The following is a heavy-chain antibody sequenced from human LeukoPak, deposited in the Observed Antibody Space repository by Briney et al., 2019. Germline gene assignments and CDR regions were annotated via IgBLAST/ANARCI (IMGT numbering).Heavy chain of an antibody. J-gene: IGHJ5*02. V-gene: IGHV4-39*07. CDR1: GGSISSSSYY. D-gene: IGHD3-22*01. CDR2: IYYSGST. CDR3: ARDLSGGYYDSSGYPDP. Sequence: PSETLSLTCTVSGGSISSSSYYWGWIRQPPGKGLEWIGSIYYSGSTCYNPSLKSRVTISVDTSKNQFSLKLSSVTAADTAVYYCARDLSGGYYDSSGYPDPWGQGTLVTVSS.